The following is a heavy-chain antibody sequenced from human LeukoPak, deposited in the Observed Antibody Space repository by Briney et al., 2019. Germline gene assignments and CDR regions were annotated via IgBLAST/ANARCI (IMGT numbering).Heavy chain of an antibody. D-gene: IGHD1-26*01. CDR2: IYYSGST. CDR1: GGSISSYY. J-gene: IGHJ5*02. CDR3: ARAVIVGALNWFDP. Sequence: SETLSLTCTVSGGSISSYYWSWIRQPPGKGLEWIGYIYYSGSTNYNPSLKSRVTISVDTSKNQFSLKLSSVTAADTAVYYCARAVIVGALNWFDPWGQGTLVTVSS. V-gene: IGHV4-59*12.